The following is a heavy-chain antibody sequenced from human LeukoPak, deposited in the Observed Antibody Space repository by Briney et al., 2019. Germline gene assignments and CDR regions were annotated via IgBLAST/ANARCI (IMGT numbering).Heavy chain of an antibody. J-gene: IGHJ4*02. D-gene: IGHD3-22*01. CDR1: GLSINSYR. V-gene: IGHV3-33*06. Sequence: PGGSPRLSCTASGLSINSYRMHGVRQAPGKGLEWVAVIWYDGSNESYADSVKGRFTISRDNSKNTPYLQMNSRRAEDTAVYYCAKDYYDSSGYHGSAGYFDYWGQGALVTVS. CDR3: AKDYYDSSGYHGSAGYFDY. CDR2: IWYDGSNE.